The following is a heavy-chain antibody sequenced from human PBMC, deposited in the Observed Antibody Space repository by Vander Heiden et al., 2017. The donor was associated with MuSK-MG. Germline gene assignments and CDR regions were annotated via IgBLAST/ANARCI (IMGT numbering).Heavy chain of an antibody. CDR2: IYPGDSDT. CDR3: ASRVGATDAFDI. J-gene: IGHJ3*02. CDR1: GDSFTIYW. D-gene: IGHD1-26*01. V-gene: IGHV5-51*03. Sequence: EVQLVQSGPEVTKPGESLPISCQGSGDSFTIYWIGWVRQMPGKGLEWMGIIYPGDSDTRYSPSFQGQVTISADKSISTAYLQWSSLKASDTAMYYCASRVGATDAFDIWGQGTMVTVSS.